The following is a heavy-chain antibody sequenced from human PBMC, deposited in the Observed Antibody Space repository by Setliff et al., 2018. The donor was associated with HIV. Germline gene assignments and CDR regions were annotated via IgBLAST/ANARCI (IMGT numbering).Heavy chain of an antibody. J-gene: IGHJ3*02. CDR3: ADGTLRNYYDSRVLLLYRAFDI. CDR1: GGSISSGSYY. Sequence: SETLSLTCTVSGGSISSGSYYWGWIRQPAGKGLEWIGHIYTSGSANYNPSLKSPVTISVDTSKNQFSLNLISVTAADTAVYYCADGTLRNYYDSRVLLLYRAFDIWGQGTMVTVSS. CDR2: IYTSGSA. D-gene: IGHD3-22*01. V-gene: IGHV4-61*09.